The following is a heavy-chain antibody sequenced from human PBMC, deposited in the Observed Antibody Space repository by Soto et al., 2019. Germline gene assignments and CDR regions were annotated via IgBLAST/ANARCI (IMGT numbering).Heavy chain of an antibody. CDR1: GGSISSYY. D-gene: IGHD6-13*01. Sequence: QVQLQESGPGLVKPSETLSLTCTVSGGSISSYYWSWIRQPPGKGLAWIGHIYDSGSTNYNPSLTSRVTISVDTSKNQFSLKLSCVTAADTAVYYCARREGSSYQNWFDPWGQGTLVTVSS. V-gene: IGHV4-59*08. J-gene: IGHJ5*02. CDR3: ARREGSSYQNWFDP. CDR2: IYDSGST.